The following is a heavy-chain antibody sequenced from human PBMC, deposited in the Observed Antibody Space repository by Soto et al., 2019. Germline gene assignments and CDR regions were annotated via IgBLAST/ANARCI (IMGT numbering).Heavy chain of an antibody. Sequence: DVQLVASGGGLIQPGESLRLSCAAFGFTVSGKKYVAWVRQAPGKGLEWLSALYDLDGTYYADSVKGRFTTSSDSSRTTVYLQMNSLRPDDTAVYSCATWHLQEHAYDIWGQGTTAIVSS. CDR1: GFTVSGKKY. CDR3: ATWHLQEHAYDI. CDR2: LYDLDGT. V-gene: IGHV3-53*01. D-gene: IGHD1-1*01. J-gene: IGHJ3*02.